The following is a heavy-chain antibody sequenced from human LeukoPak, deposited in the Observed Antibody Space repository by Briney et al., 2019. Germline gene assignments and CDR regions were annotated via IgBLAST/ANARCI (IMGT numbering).Heavy chain of an antibody. J-gene: IGHJ4*02. D-gene: IGHD3-10*01. V-gene: IGHV3-23*01. CDR1: GITLSNYG. CDR2: ISGSGGGT. CDR3: AKRGVVIWVILVGFHKESYYFES. Sequence: HPGGSLRLSCAVSGITLSNYGMSWVRQAPGKGLEWVAGISGSGGGTHYADSVKGRFTISRDNPKNTLHLQMNSRRAEDTAVYFCAKRGVVIWVILVGFHKESYYFESWGQGALVIVSS.